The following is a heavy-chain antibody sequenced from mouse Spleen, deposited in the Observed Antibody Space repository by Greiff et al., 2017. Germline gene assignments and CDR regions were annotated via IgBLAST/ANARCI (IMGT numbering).Heavy chain of an antibody. J-gene: IGHJ1*01. V-gene: IGHV3-8*02. CDR2: ISYSCST. D-gene: IGHD1-1*01. CDR1: GDSFTGGY. CDR3: ARRTTVGYWYFDV. Sequence: EVQLQQSGPSLVKPSQSLSLTCSVTGDSFTGGYWNWIRKFPGTKLEYMGYISYSCSTSYNPSLKSRISITRYTSKNQYYLQLNSVTTEDTATYYCARRTTVGYWYFDVWGAGTTVTVSS.